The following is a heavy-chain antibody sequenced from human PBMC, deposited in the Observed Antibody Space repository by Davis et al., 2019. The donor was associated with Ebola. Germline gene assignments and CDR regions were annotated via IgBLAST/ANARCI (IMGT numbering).Heavy chain of an antibody. CDR3: ARGRTGYYFDSSDSPTWFDP. J-gene: IGHJ5*02. Sequence: SVKVSCKASGGTFSSFAISWVRQAPGQGLEWMGGLIPMFRSPNYAQKFQGRVTIAADESTKTVYMELSSLTSEDTAIYYCARGRTGYYFDSSDSPTWFDPWGQGTLVTVSS. V-gene: IGHV1-69*13. CDR1: GGTFSSFA. CDR2: LIPMFRSP. D-gene: IGHD3-22*01.